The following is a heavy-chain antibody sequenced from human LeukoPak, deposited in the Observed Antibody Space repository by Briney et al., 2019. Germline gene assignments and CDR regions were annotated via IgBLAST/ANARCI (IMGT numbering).Heavy chain of an antibody. D-gene: IGHD3-22*01. V-gene: IGHV4-4*07. CDR2: IYTSGST. J-gene: IGHJ6*02. Sequence: SETLSLTCTVSGGSISSYYWSWIRQPAGKGLEWIGRIYTSGSTNYNPSLKSRVTMSVDTSKNQFSLKLSSVTAADTAVYYCARDTDYYDSSGYYYAGYYYGMDVWGQGTTVTVSS. CDR1: GGSISSYY. CDR3: ARDTDYYDSSGYYYAGYYYGMDV.